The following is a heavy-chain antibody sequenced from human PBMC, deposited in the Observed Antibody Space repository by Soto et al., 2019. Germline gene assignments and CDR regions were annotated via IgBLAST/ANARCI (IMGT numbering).Heavy chain of an antibody. Sequence: GGSLRLSCAASGFTFSSYAMSWVRQAPGKGLEWISAISGSGSSRYYADSVKGHVTISADKSISTAYLQWSSLKASDTAMYYCARHGIRGHPSSGPGDYWGQGTLVTV. J-gene: IGHJ4*02. V-gene: IGHV3-23*01. D-gene: IGHD6-19*01. CDR2: ISGSGSSR. CDR1: GFTFSSYA. CDR3: ARHGIRGHPSSGPGDY.